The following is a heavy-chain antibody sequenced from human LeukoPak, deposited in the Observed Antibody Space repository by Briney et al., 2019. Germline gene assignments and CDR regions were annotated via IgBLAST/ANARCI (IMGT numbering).Heavy chain of an antibody. CDR1: GFTFSSYA. J-gene: IGHJ4*02. CDR3: AKVKVYSNAYFDY. Sequence: GGSLRLSCAASGFTFSSYAMSWVRQAPGKGLEWVSAISGSGGSTYYADSVKGRFTISRDNSKNPLYLQMNSLRAEDTAVYYCAKVKVYSNAYFDYWGQGTLVTVSS. V-gene: IGHV3-23*01. D-gene: IGHD3-16*01. CDR2: ISGSGGST.